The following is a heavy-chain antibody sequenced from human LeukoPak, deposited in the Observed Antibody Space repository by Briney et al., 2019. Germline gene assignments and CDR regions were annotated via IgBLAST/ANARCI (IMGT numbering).Heavy chain of an antibody. J-gene: IGHJ4*02. CDR3: ARGLPFDY. CDR1: GFTFSSYW. Sequence: GGSLRLSCAASGFTFSSYWMNWARQAPGKGLEWVSYISSSGDTIFYADSVKGRFTISRDNAKNSLYLQMSSLRAEDTAVYYCARGLPFDYWGQGTLVTVSS. CDR2: ISSSGDTI. V-gene: IGHV3-48*04.